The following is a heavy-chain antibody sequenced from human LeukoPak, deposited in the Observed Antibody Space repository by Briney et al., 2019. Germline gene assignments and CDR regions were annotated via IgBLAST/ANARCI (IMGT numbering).Heavy chain of an antibody. D-gene: IGHD5-24*01. CDR2: INSDESIT. CDR1: GFTLSSYW. J-gene: IGHJ3*02. CDR3: GRGNYHAFDI. Sequence: GGSLRLSCAASGFTLSSYWMHWVRQAPGKGLAWVSRINSDESITNYADSVKGRFTISRDNAKNTLYLQMNSLRAEDTAVYYCGRGNYHAFDIWGQGTMVTVSS. V-gene: IGHV3-74*01.